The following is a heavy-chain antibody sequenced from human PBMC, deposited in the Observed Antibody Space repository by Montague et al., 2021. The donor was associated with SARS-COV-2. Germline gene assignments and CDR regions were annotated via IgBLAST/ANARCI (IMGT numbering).Heavy chain of an antibody. CDR2: IYYTGST. D-gene: IGHD4-17*01. V-gene: IGHV4-59*01. J-gene: IGHJ6*02. Sequence: SETLSLTCTVSGGSIGTYYWNRIRQSPGKGLEWLGYIYYTGSTKYSPSLKSRVTISMDTSRDQLPLRLKSVTAADTAVYYCARDNYGDWGYYGLDVWGQGTTVIVSS. CDR1: GGSIGTYY. CDR3: ARDNYGDWGYYGLDV.